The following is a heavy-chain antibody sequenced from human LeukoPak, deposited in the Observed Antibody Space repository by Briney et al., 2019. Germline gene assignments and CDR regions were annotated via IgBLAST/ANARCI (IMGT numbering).Heavy chain of an antibody. CDR1: GYTLTELS. CDR2: SDPEDDET. J-gene: IGHJ3*01. D-gene: IGHD3-10*01. Sequence: ASVKVSCKVSGYTLTELSIHWVRQAPGKGLEWMGGSDPEDDETIYAQKFQGSVTMTEDTSTETAYMELGSLRSEDTAVYYCATELTYYYGSGRGGGAFDVWGQGTMVTVSS. CDR3: ATELTYYYGSGRGGGAFDV. V-gene: IGHV1-24*01.